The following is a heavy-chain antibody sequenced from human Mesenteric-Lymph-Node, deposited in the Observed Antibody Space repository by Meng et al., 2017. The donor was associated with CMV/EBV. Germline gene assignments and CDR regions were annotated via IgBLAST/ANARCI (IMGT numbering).Heavy chain of an antibody. Sequence: TVSGGSITSGNFYWSWIRQPPGKGPEWIGYIFYTGTTNYNPSLRSRVTMSVDTSKNQFSLKLSSVTAADSAVYYCVRGQGLFYFDSWGQGTLVTVSS. CDR1: GGSITSGNFY. V-gene: IGHV4-30-4*01. D-gene: IGHD3/OR15-3a*01. J-gene: IGHJ4*02. CDR3: VRGQGLFYFDS. CDR2: IFYTGTT.